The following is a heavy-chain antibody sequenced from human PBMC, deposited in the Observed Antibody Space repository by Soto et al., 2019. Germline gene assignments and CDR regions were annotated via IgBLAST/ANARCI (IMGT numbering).Heavy chain of an antibody. J-gene: IGHJ4*02. CDR2: ISSGSSTI. D-gene: IGHD4-17*01. CDR1: GFIFSSDS. CDR3: ARDLTVTTEGS. Sequence: EVQLVESGGGLVQPGGSLRLSCAASGFIFSSDSMNWVRQAPGKGLEWVSYISSGSSTIYYADSVKGRFSISRDNAKNSLSLQMNRLRDEHTAVYYCARDLTVTTEGSWGQGTLVTVSS. V-gene: IGHV3-48*02.